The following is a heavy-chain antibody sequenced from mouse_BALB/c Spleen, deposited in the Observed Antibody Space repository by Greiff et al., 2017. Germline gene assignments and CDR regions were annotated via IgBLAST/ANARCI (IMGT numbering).Heavy chain of an antibody. CDR2: ISTYSGNT. CDR3: ARGGYGNFHYAMDY. CDR1: GYTFTDYA. Sequence: VKLQESGPELVRPGVSVKISCKGSGYTFTDYAMHWVKQSHAKSLEWIGVISTYSGNTNYNQKFKGKATMTVDKSSSTAYMELARLTSEDSAIYYCARGGYGNFHYAMDYWGQGTSVTVSS. D-gene: IGHD2-1*01. V-gene: IGHV1-67*01. J-gene: IGHJ4*01.